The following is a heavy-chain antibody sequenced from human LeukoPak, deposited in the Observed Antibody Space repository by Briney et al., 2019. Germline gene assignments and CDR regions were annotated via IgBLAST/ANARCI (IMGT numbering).Heavy chain of an antibody. V-gene: IGHV3-48*04. Sequence: GGSLRLSCAASGFTFSSYGMNWVRQAPGKGLEWVSYISSSGSTIYYADSVKGRFTISRDNAKSSLYLQMNSLRAEDTAVYYCARDGGGYYDILWGFDYCGQGTLVTVSS. CDR2: ISSSGSTI. D-gene: IGHD3-9*01. CDR3: ARDGGGYYDILWGFDY. J-gene: IGHJ4*02. CDR1: GFTFSSYG.